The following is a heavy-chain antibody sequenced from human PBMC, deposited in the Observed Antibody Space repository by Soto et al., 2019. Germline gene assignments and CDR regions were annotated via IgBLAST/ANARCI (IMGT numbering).Heavy chain of an antibody. CDR1: GGTFSSYA. Sequence: QVQLVQSGAEVKKPGSSVKVSCKASGGTFSSYAISWVRQAPGQGLEWMGGIIPIFGTANYAQKFQGRVTITADEATSTAYMELSSLRSEDTAVYYCARVAIWLQFYYYYYGMDVWGQGTTVTVSS. J-gene: IGHJ6*02. CDR3: ARVAIWLQFYYYYYGMDV. V-gene: IGHV1-69*01. CDR2: IIPIFGTA. D-gene: IGHD5-12*01.